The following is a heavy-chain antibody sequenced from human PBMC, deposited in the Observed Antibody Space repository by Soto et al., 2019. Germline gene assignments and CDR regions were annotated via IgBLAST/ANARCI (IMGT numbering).Heavy chain of an antibody. J-gene: IGHJ6*02. Sequence: QLQLQESGSRVVKPSQTLSLTCSVSGGSISGVGYAWTWLRQPPGNGLEWIGNIYPIGSTSHNPSLKSRGTISIDRSKNHFSLKLTAVTAADTAVYYCVRDRGGGSGNYYQSRGMDVWGRGTTVTVSS. CDR2: IYPIGST. CDR3: VRDRGGGSGNYYQSRGMDV. D-gene: IGHD3-10*01. V-gene: IGHV4-30-2*01. CDR1: GGSISGVGYA.